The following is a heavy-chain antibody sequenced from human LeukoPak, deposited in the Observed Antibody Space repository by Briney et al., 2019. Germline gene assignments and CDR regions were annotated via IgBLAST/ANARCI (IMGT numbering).Heavy chain of an antibody. CDR1: GFTFGDYA. CDR2: IRSKAYGGTI. V-gene: IGHV3-49*04. CDR3: TRGPIQLWIHNAMDV. D-gene: IGHD5-18*01. J-gene: IGHJ6*02. Sequence: GGSLSLSCTTSGFTFGDYAMSWVRQAPGKGLEWVGFIRSKAYGGTIEYAASVKGGFTISRDDSKSIAYLQMNSLKIEDTALYYCTRGPIQLWIHNAMDVWGQGTTVTVSS.